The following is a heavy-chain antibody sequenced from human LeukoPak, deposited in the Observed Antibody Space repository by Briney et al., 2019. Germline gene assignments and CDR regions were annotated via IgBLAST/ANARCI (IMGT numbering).Heavy chain of an antibody. D-gene: IGHD3-3*01. Sequence: GGSLRLSCAASGFPFASLWMIWVRQAPGKVPEFVATMNGDGSEIANGTSVGGRFTISGDTAKNSLYLQMNILRAEDTALYCCARGVDEWLYLNYGGQGARVTVSS. CDR1: GFPFASLW. V-gene: IGHV3-7*04. CDR2: MNGDGSEI. CDR3: ARGVDEWLYLNY. J-gene: IGHJ4*02.